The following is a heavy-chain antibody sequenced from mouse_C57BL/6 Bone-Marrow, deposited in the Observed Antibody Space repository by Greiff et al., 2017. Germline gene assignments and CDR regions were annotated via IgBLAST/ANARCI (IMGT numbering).Heavy chain of an antibody. CDR2: ISTCSSTI. D-gene: IGHD3-3*01. CDR1: GFTFSDYG. V-gene: IGHV5-17*01. J-gene: IGHJ3*01. Sequence: EVKLLESGAGLVKPGGSLKLSCAASGFTFSDYGMHWVRQAPEQGLEWVAYISTCSSTIYYAHTVKGRFTISRDNANNTLFLQLTSLRSEDTAMYYCEWRRDLGLCAYWGQGTMVTVSA. CDR3: EWRRDLGLCAY.